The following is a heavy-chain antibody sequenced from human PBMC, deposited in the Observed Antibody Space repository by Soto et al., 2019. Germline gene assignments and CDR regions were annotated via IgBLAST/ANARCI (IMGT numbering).Heavy chain of an antibody. CDR3: AADRAYGSGSRTVVLGMDV. Sequence: GASVKVSCKASGFTFTSSAMQWVRQARGQRLEWIGWIVVGSGNTNYAQKFQERVTITRDMSTSTAYMELSSLGSEDTAVYYCAADRAYGSGSRTVVLGMDVWGQGISVTVSS. J-gene: IGHJ6*02. CDR2: IVVGSGNT. D-gene: IGHD3-10*01. CDR1: GFTFTSSA. V-gene: IGHV1-58*02.